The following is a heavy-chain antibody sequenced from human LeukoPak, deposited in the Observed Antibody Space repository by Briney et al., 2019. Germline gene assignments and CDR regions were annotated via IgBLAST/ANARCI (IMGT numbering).Heavy chain of an antibody. J-gene: IGHJ6*03. CDR3: ARDRLYYDFWSGSTLMDV. CDR1: GFTFSSYW. V-gene: IGHV3-7*01. CDR2: IKQDGSEK. D-gene: IGHD3-3*01. Sequence: GGSLRLSCAASGFTFSSYWMSWVRQAPGKGLEWVANIKQDGSEKYYVDSVKGRFTISRDNAKNSLYLQMNSLRAEDTAVYYCARDRLYYDFWSGSTLMDVWGKGTTATVSS.